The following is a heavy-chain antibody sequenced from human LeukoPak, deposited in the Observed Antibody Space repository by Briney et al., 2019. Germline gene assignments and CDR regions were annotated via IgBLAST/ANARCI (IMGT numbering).Heavy chain of an antibody. J-gene: IGHJ4*02. Sequence: PGGSLRLSCAASGFTFSSYAMNWVRQAPGKGLEWVSGTGSTGVSTFYADSVKGRFTISRDNSKNTLYLQMNSLRAEDTAVYYCARDIVATNFDYWGQGTLVTVSS. CDR2: TGSTGVST. CDR1: GFTFSSYA. CDR3: ARDIVATNFDY. D-gene: IGHD5-12*01. V-gene: IGHV3-23*01.